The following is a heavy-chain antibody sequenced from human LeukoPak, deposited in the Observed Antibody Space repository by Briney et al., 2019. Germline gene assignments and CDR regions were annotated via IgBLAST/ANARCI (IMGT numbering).Heavy chain of an antibody. Sequence: GGSLRLSCAASGFTFSIYWMSWVRQAPGKGLEWVANIKQDGSEKYYVDSVKGRFTISRDNAKNSLYLQMNSLRAEDTAVYYCARGGNNYDILTGYYRFEYYFDYWGQGTLVTVSS. V-gene: IGHV3-7*01. CDR2: IKQDGSEK. CDR1: GFTFSIYW. J-gene: IGHJ4*02. CDR3: ARGGNNYDILTGYYRFEYYFDY. D-gene: IGHD3-9*01.